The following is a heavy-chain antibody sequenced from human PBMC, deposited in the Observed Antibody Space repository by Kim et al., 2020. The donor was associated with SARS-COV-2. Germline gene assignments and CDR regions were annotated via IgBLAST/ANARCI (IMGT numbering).Heavy chain of an antibody. Sequence: GGSLRLSCAASGFTVSSNYMSWVRQAPGKGLEWVSVIYSGGSTYYADSVKGRFTISRDNSKNTLYLQMNSLRAEDTAVYYCARDRRGYGSGRAGMDAHYYYYMDVWGKGTTVTVSS. CDR3: ARDRRGYGSGRAGMDAHYYYYMDV. D-gene: IGHD3-10*01. CDR2: IYSGGST. J-gene: IGHJ6*03. V-gene: IGHV3-66*01. CDR1: GFTVSSNY.